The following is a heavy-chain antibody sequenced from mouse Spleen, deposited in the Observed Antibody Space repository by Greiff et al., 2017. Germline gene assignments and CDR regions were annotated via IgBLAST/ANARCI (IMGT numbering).Heavy chain of an antibody. D-gene: IGHD2-1*01. V-gene: IGHV3-1*01. CDR1: GYSITSGYD. CDR2: IRYSGST. J-gene: IGHJ2*01. Sequence: EVQRVESGPGLVKPSQSLSLTCTVTGYSITSGYDWHWIRHLPGNHLAWMGYIRYSGSTNYNPSFKSRTSITHDTSKNHFFLKLNSVTTEDTATYYCARERWYPYYFDYWGQGTTLTVSS. CDR3: ARERWYPYYFDY.